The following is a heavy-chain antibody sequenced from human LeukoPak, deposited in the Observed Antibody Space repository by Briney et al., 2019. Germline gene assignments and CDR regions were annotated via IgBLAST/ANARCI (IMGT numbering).Heavy chain of an antibody. CDR1: GFTFSSYA. Sequence: GGSLRLSCAASGFTFSSYAMTWVRQAPGKGLEWVSEISGSGESTYYGDSVKGRFTISRDNSKNALYLQMNSLRAGDTAIYYCAREHWDFDYWGQGTLVTVSS. V-gene: IGHV3-23*01. CDR2: ISGSGEST. J-gene: IGHJ4*02. D-gene: IGHD7-27*01. CDR3: AREHWDFDY.